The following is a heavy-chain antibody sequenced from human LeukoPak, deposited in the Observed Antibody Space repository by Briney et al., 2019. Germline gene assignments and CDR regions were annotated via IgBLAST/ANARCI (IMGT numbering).Heavy chain of an antibody. V-gene: IGHV4-39*07. CDR1: GASISSSSYY. CDR3: ARGTVTTRGLNEYYYYMDV. J-gene: IGHJ6*03. Sequence: SETLSLTCTVSGASISSSSYYWGWIRQPPGKGLEWIGSIFHSGNTYCKPSLKSRVTMSVDTSKNQFSLKLSSVTAADTAVYYCARGTVTTRGLNEYYYYMDVWGKGTTVTVSS. CDR2: IFHSGNT. D-gene: IGHD4-11*01.